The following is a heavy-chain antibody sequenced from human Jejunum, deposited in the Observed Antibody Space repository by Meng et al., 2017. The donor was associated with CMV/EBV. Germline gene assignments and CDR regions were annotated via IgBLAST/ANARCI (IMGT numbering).Heavy chain of an antibody. D-gene: IGHD2-8*01. CDR2: ISYSGNT. CDR1: SVITDYYY. CDR3: ARGWADIRLSGVMDL. V-gene: IGHV4-61*01. Sequence: SVITDYYYWRWIRQPPGKGLEWVAYISYSGNTHANPSLKSRVSISADAAKNLFSLRLTSVTTADTAVYYCARGWADIRLSGVMDLWGQGTTVTVSS. J-gene: IGHJ6*02.